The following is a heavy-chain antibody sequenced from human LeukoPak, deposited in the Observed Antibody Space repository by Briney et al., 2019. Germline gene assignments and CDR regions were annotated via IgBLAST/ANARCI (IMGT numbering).Heavy chain of an antibody. Sequence: PSETLSLTCAVYGGSFSGYYWSWIRQPPGKGLEWIGEINHSGSTNYNPSLKSRVTISVDTSKNQFSLKLSSVTAADTAVYYCARSLLPYYYDSSGYNPLGYWGQGTLVTVSS. J-gene: IGHJ4*02. CDR1: GGSFSGYY. D-gene: IGHD3-22*01. CDR2: INHSGST. V-gene: IGHV4-34*01. CDR3: ARSLLPYYYDSSGYNPLGY.